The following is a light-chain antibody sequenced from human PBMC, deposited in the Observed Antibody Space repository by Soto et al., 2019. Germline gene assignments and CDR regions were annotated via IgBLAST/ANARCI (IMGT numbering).Light chain of an antibody. CDR2: AAS. CDR1: QSISSY. CDR3: QQSYSTREYT. J-gene: IGKJ2*01. Sequence: DIQMTQSPSSLSASVGDRVTITCRASQSISSYLNWYQQKPGKAPKLLIYAASSLQSGVPSRFSGSGSGTDFTLTISSLQPEDFATYYCQQSYSTREYTFGQGTKVDIK. V-gene: IGKV1-39*01.